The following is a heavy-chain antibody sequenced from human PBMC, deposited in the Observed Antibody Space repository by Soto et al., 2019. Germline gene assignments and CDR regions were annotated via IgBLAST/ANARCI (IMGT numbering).Heavy chain of an antibody. D-gene: IGHD2-15*01. Sequence: QVQLVQSGAAENKPGASVKVSCKASGYTFTSNAMHWVRQAPGQRLEWMGWIIAGNGNTKYSQKFQGRVTITRDTSASKAYMVLSSLRSEDTAVYYYARTVQYCSGGSCYYAMDVCGQGTTVTVSS. CDR3: ARTVQYCSGGSCYYAMDV. CDR2: IIAGNGNT. V-gene: IGHV1-3*05. J-gene: IGHJ6*02. CDR1: GYTFTSNA.